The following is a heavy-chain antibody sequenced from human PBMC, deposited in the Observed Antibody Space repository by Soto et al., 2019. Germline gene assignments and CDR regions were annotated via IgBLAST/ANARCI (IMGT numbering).Heavy chain of an antibody. CDR2: INHNSATI. Sequence: EVQLVESGGGLIQPGGSLRLSCAASGFPFRTYAMNWVRQAPGKGLEWVSYINHNSATIYYAVSVKGRFTISRDNAKNSLYLQMNSLRDEETAVYYCVRDRGYTCYDLEYWGQGTLVTFSS. CDR3: VRDRGYTCYDLEY. V-gene: IGHV3-48*02. D-gene: IGHD5-12*01. CDR1: GFPFRTYA. J-gene: IGHJ4*02.